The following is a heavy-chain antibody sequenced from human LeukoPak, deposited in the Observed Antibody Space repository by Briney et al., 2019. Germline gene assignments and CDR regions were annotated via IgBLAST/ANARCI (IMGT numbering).Heavy chain of an antibody. J-gene: IGHJ6*03. D-gene: IGHD3-22*01. CDR2: ISSSSSYI. CDR3: AKGYDSTVTYYYYMDV. CDR1: GFTFSSYS. Sequence: GGSLRLSCAASGFTFSSYSMNWVRQAPGKGLEWVSSISSSSSYIYYADSVKGRFTISRDNAKNSLYLQMNSLRAEDTAVYYCAKGYDSTVTYYYYMDVWGKGTTVTISS. V-gene: IGHV3-21*04.